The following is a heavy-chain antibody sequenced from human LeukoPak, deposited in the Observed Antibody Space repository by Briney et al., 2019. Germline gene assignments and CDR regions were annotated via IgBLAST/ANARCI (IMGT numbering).Heavy chain of an antibody. J-gene: IGHJ4*02. CDR2: IKQDGSEK. D-gene: IGHD3-10*01. CDR3: AKDRRLTMVRGVTFDY. V-gene: IGHV3-7*01. Sequence: PGGSLRLSCAASGFTFSSYWMSWVRQAPGKGLEWVANIKQDGSEKYYVDSVKGRFTISRDNAKNSLYLQMNSLRAEDTAVYYCAKDRRLTMVRGVTFDYWGQGTLVTVSS. CDR1: GFTFSSYW.